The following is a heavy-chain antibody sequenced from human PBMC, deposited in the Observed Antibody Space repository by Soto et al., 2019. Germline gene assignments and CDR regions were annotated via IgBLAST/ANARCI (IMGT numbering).Heavy chain of an antibody. CDR2: ISAYNGNT. J-gene: IGHJ4*02. V-gene: IGHV1-18*01. Sequence: ASVKVSCKASGYTFTSYGISWVRQAPGQGLEWMGWISAYNGNTNYAQKLQGRVTMTTDTSTSTAYMELRSLRSDDTAVYYCASNLGIAAAGINYFDYWGQGTLVTVSS. CDR1: GYTFTSYG. CDR3: ASNLGIAAAGINYFDY. D-gene: IGHD6-13*01.